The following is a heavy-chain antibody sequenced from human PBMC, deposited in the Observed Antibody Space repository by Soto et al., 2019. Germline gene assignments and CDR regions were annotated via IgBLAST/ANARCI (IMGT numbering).Heavy chain of an antibody. CDR2: IKQDGSEK. D-gene: IGHD3-9*01. J-gene: IGHJ3*02. Sequence: GGSLRLSCATSGFTFSSYWMSWVRQAPGKGLEWVANIKQDGSEKYYVDSVKGRFTISRDNAKNSLYLQMNSLRAEDTAVYYCVRRVPLRYFDWLLVDAFDIWGQGTMVTVSS. V-gene: IGHV3-7*01. CDR1: GFTFSSYW. CDR3: VRRVPLRYFDWLLVDAFDI.